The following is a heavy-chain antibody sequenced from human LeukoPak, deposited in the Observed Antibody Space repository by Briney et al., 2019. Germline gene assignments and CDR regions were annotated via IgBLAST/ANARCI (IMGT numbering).Heavy chain of an antibody. D-gene: IGHD6-19*01. J-gene: IGHJ4*02. CDR1: GFTVSDNY. CDR3: ARVVDKNDSSGWYYLDY. CDR2: IYSGGGT. Sequence: GGSLRLSCAASGFTVSDNYMSWVRQAPGKGLEWVSVIYSGGGTYYADSVKGRFTISRDNSKNTLYLQMNSLRAEDTAVYYCARVVDKNDSSGWYYLDYWGQGTLVTVSS. V-gene: IGHV3-66*01.